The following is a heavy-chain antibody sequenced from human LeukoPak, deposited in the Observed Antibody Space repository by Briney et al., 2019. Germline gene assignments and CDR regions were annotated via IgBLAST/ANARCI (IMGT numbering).Heavy chain of an antibody. CDR3: ASDSYYDSSGYYYGWFDP. J-gene: IGHJ5*02. V-gene: IGHV3-38-3*01. D-gene: IGHD3-22*01. CDR1: GFTVSSNE. Sequence: GGSLRLSCAASGFTVSSNEMSWVRQAPGKGLEWVSSISGGSTYYADSRKGRFTISRDNSKNTLHLQMNSLRAEDTAVYYCASDSYYDSSGYYYGWFDPWGQGTLVTVSS. CDR2: ISGGST.